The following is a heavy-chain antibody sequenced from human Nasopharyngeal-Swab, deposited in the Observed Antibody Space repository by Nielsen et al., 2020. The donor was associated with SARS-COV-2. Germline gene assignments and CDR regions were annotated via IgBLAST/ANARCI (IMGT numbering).Heavy chain of an antibody. CDR1: GFSFSNYG. Sequence: GESLKISCAASGFSFSNYGMHWVRQAPGKGLEWVALIWPDGSMKYYADSVKGRFAISGDTSNNTVYLQMNSLRAEDTAVYSCARVFDTHYFDLWGRGTLVTVSS. CDR3: ARVFDTHYFDL. CDR2: IWPDGSMK. J-gene: IGHJ2*01. V-gene: IGHV3-33*01.